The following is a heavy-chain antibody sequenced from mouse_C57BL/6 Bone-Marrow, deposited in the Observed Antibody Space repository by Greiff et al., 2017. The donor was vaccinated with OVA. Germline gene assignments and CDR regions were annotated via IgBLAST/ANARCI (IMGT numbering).Heavy chain of an antibody. CDR2: IYPGDGDT. D-gene: IGHD4-1*01. V-gene: IGHV1-80*01. CDR3: ARDWDEGDYFDY. Sequence: QVQLKESGAELVKPGASVKISCKASGYAFSSYWMNWVKQRPGKGLEWIGQIYPGDGDTNYNGKFKGKATLTADKSSSTAYMQLSSLTSEDSAVYFCARDWDEGDYFDYWGQGTTLTVSS. J-gene: IGHJ2*01. CDR1: GYAFSSYW.